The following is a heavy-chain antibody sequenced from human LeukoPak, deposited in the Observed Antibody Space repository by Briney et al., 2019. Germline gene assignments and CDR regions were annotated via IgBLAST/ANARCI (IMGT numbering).Heavy chain of an antibody. J-gene: IGHJ4*02. V-gene: IGHV3-48*03. CDR1: GFSLSSYE. Sequence: GGSLRLSCAASGFSLSSYEMNWVRQAPGKGLEWVSNISPSGSTKYYADSVKGRFTVSRDNAKNSLYLQMNSLRAGDTGVYYCTKLAVASADSWGQGTLVTVSS. D-gene: IGHD6-19*01. CDR3: TKLAVASADS. CDR2: ISPSGSTK.